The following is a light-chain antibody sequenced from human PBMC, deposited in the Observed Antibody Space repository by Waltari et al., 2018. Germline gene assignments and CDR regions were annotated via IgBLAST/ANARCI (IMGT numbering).Light chain of an antibody. V-gene: IGKV3-11*01. CDR2: DAS. CDR1: QSVSSY. CDR3: QQRAKT. Sequence: EIVLTQSPATLSLSPGERATLSCRASQSVSSYLAWYQQKPGQAPRLLIYDASNRAPGIPARFSCSRSGTDFTLTISSLEPEDFAVYYCQQRAKTFGQGTKVEIK. J-gene: IGKJ1*01.